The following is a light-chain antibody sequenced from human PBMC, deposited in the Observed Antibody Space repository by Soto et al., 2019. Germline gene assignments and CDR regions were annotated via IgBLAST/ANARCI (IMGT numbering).Light chain of an antibody. CDR2: EDS. J-gene: IGLJ1*01. CDR1: SSDVGVYNY. Sequence: QSALTQPASVSGSPGQSITISCTGTSSDVGVYNYVSWYQQQHPGKAPKLMIYEDSNRPSGVSNRFSGSKSGNTASLTISGLQAEDEADYYCSSYTSSSTLVFGTGTKLTVL. V-gene: IGLV2-14*01. CDR3: SSYTSSSTLV.